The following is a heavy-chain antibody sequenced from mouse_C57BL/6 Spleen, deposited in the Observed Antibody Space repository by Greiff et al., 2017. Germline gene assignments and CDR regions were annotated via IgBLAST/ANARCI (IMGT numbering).Heavy chain of an antibody. CDR2: TFYSGIT. V-gene: IGHV3-3*01. CDR1: GFSINSDCY. D-gene: IGHD1-1*01. J-gene: IGHJ1*03. Sequence: EVQLQQSGPSLVRPSQTLSLTCTVTGFSINSDCYWIWIRQFPGNKLEYIGYTFYSGITYYNPSLESRTYITRDTSKNQFSLKLSSVTTADTATYYCARDALRSGYVDVWGTGTTVTVSS. CDR3: ARDALRSGYVDV.